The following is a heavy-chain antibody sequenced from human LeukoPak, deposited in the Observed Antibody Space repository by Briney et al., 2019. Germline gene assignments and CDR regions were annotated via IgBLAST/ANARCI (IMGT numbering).Heavy chain of an antibody. CDR1: GGTXRSYA. J-gene: IGHJ4*02. CDR2: MIHIFGTA. Sequence: SVKVSCKASGGTXRSYAISGVRQAPGQGLEWMGGMIHIFGTANYAQKYLGRVRITADESTSTAYMQLSSLRSDDTAVYYCARDQGYRYGYGDFDYWGQGTLVTVSS. CDR3: ARDQGYRYGYGDFDY. V-gene: IGHV1-69*01. D-gene: IGHD5-18*01.